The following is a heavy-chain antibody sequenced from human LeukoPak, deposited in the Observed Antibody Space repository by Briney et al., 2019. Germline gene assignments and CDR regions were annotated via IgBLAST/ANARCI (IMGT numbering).Heavy chain of an antibody. CDR1: GFTFSNYA. CDR3: AKAFRSGSSMYFFDY. J-gene: IGHJ4*02. CDR2: FSDSGFNT. Sequence: GGSLRLSCAASGFTFSNYAMSWVRQVPGKGLEWVSTFSDSGFNTYHADSVKGRFTISRVSSKNTLYLQMNSLRAEDTAIYYCAKAFRSGSSMYFFDYWGQGTLVTVSS. D-gene: IGHD6-19*01. V-gene: IGHV3-23*01.